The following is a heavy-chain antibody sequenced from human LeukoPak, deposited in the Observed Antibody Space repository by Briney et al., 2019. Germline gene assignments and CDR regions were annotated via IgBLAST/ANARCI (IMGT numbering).Heavy chain of an antibody. Sequence: GGSRRLSCAASGFTFSTYAMTWVRQAPGKGLEWVSLISRGGDVTYYADSVKGRFTISRDSSKNTPYLQMHSLRAEDTAVYYCAARPGEVAVPYDYWGQGTLVTVSS. V-gene: IGHV3-23*01. D-gene: IGHD2-15*01. CDR3: AARPGEVAVPYDY. J-gene: IGHJ4*02. CDR1: GFTFSTYA. CDR2: ISRGGDVT.